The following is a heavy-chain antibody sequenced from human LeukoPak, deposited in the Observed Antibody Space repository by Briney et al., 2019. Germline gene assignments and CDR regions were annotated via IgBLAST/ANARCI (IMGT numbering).Heavy chain of an antibody. V-gene: IGHV1-18*01. CDR3: ATPYRTSGWYNAFDI. D-gene: IGHD6-19*01. J-gene: IGHJ3*02. CDR1: GYTFTSYG. CDR2: ISAYNGNT. Sequence: GASVKVSCKASGYTFTSYGISWVRQAPGQGLEWMGWISAYNGNTNYAQKLQGRVTMTEDTSTDTAYMELSSLRSEDTAVYYCATPYRTSGWYNAFDIWGQGTMVTVSS.